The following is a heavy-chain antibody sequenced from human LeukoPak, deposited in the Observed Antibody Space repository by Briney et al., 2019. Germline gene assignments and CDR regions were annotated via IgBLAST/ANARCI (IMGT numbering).Heavy chain of an antibody. V-gene: IGHV1-8*03. D-gene: IGHD2-21*02. J-gene: IGHJ4*02. CDR1: GYTFTNYH. CDR3: ARTTSMTVSGYDY. CDR2: INPDTGDK. Sequence: ASVKVSCKASGYTFTNYHINWVRQASGQGLEWMTWINPDTGDKGYARKFQDRVTITTDTSISTAYMELSSLSSEDTAAYFCARTTSMTVSGYDYWGQGTLVTVSS.